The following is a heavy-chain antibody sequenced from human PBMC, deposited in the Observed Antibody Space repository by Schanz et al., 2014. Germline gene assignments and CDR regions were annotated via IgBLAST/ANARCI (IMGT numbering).Heavy chain of an antibody. D-gene: IGHD1-1*01. V-gene: IGHV3-9*01. CDR1: GFIFGSSV. CDR2: ISWNSGTI. Sequence: EVQLLESGGGLIQPGGSLRLSCAASGFIFGSSVMAWVRQAPGKGLEWVSVISWNSGTIGYADSVKGRFTISRDNAKNSLYLEMNSLRAEDTALYYCARDRRNADLDYWGQGTLVTVSS. CDR3: ARDRRNADLDY. J-gene: IGHJ4*02.